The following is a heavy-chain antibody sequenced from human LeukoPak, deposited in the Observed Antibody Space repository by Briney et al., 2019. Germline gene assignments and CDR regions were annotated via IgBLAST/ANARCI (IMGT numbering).Heavy chain of an antibody. Sequence: PGGSLRLSCVASGFTFSGYDMHWVRQSAGGGLEWVSAIGTAGDTYYPGSVKGRFTISRDNARNSLYLQMHTLRIGDTAVYYRATAGRGATSGSYDNWVQGTLVTVSS. CDR3: ATAGRGATSGSYDN. J-gene: IGHJ4*02. V-gene: IGHV3-13*01. CDR1: GFTFSGYD. CDR2: IGTAGDT. D-gene: IGHD3-10*01.